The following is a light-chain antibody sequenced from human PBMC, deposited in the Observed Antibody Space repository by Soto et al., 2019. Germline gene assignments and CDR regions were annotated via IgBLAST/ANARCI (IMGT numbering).Light chain of an antibody. CDR1: QNINTW. Sequence: DIQMTQSPTTVSASVGDRVTITCRASQNINTWLAWYQQKPGKAPKLLILKASTLESGVLSRFSGSGSGTKEPLTMRSLQPDDLGTYECQEYNNYFCAFDQGTRVEIK. CDR2: KAS. CDR3: QEYNNYFCA. J-gene: IGKJ1*01. V-gene: IGKV1-5*03.